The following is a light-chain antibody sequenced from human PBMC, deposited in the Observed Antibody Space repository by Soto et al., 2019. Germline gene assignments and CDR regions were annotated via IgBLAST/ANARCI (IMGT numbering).Light chain of an antibody. CDR1: QSVASSY. Sequence: ENVLMQSPGTLSLSPGERVTLSCRASQSVASSYLAWYQQKPGQAPRLLIYSASSRATGIPDRFSGSGSGTDFTLTISRLEPEDFAVYYCQQYGSSPWTFGQGTKVEIK. CDR3: QQYGSSPWT. CDR2: SAS. V-gene: IGKV3-20*01. J-gene: IGKJ1*01.